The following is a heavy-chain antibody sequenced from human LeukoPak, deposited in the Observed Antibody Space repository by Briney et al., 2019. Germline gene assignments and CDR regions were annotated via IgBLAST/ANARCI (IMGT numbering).Heavy chain of an antibody. Sequence: ASVKVSCEASGGTFSSYAISWVRQAPGQGLEWMGGIIPIFGTANYAQKFQGRVTITADESTSTAYMELSSLRSEDTAVYYCARDPQYYYDSSGYYPWGQGTLVTVSS. CDR2: IIPIFGTA. CDR3: ARDPQYYYDSSGYYP. V-gene: IGHV1-69*01. J-gene: IGHJ5*02. CDR1: GGTFSSYA. D-gene: IGHD3-22*01.